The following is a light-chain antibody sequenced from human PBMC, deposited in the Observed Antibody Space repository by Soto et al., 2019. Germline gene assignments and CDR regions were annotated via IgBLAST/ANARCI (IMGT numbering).Light chain of an antibody. CDR2: AVS. V-gene: IGKV1-39*01. CDR3: QQGYSTPWT. J-gene: IGKJ1*01. Sequence: IQMTQSPSSLSASVGDRVTITCRASQSICSYLHWYQQKPGKGPKLLIYAVSNLQSGVPSRFSASGSGTDFTLTLNSLQPEDFATYYCQQGYSTPWTFGQGTKVDIK. CDR1: QSICSY.